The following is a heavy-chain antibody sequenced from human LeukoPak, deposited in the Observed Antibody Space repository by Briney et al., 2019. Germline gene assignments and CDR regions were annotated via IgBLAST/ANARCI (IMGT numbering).Heavy chain of an antibody. CDR1: GFTFSSYG. V-gene: IGHV3-33*01. CDR2: IWYDGSNK. J-gene: IGHJ5*01. CDR3: ARDVKGDYWFDS. Sequence: GGSLRLSCAASGFTFSSYGMHWVRQAPGKGLEWVAVIWYDGSNKYYADSVKGRFTISRDNSKNTLYLQMNSLRAEDTAVYYCARDVKGDYWFDSFGEGTLVTVSS. D-gene: IGHD2-21*02.